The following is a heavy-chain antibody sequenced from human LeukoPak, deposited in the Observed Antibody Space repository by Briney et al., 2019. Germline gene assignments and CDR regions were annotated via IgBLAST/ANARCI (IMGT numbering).Heavy chain of an antibody. D-gene: IGHD3-22*01. CDR2: ICWNSGSI. V-gene: IGHV3-9*01. J-gene: IGHJ6*02. CDR3: AKSVSSGYFSYYYYGMDV. CDR1: GFTFDDYA. Sequence: GGSLRLSCAASGFTFDDYAMHWVRQAPGKGLGWVSGICWNSGSIGYADSVKGRFTISRDNAKNSLYLQMNSLRAEDTALYYCAKSVSSGYFSYYYYGMDVWGQGTTVTVSS.